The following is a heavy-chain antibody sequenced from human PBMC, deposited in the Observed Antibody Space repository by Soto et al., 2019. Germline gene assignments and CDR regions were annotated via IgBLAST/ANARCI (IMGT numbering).Heavy chain of an antibody. CDR3: ERGRYGDY. D-gene: IGHD1-1*01. J-gene: IGHJ4*02. V-gene: IGHV1-18*01. CDR2: ISDHNGNT. CDR1: GYTFTSYG. Sequence: QVHLVQSGAEVKKPGASVKVSCKASGYTFTSYGITWVRQAPGQGLEWRGWISDHNGNTDYAQKRQARVIVTTDTSTSTAYMEMRSQRSDDTAVYYCERGRYGDYWGQAALVTVSS.